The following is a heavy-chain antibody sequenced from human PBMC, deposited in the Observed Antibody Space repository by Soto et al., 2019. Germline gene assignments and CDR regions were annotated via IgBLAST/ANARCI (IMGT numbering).Heavy chain of an antibody. CDR2: IHYSGST. V-gene: IGHV4-31*03. CDR3: ACDHRWSNQYYVIDV. Sequence: SETLSLTCTVSGDSISSNGYYWSWIRQHPGKGLEWIGYIHYSGSTYYNPSLKSRVTISLDTSKKQFSLKLSSVTAADTAVYYCACDHRWSNQYYVIDVWGQGSTVTGSS. D-gene: IGHD2-15*01. J-gene: IGHJ6*02. CDR1: GDSISSNGYY.